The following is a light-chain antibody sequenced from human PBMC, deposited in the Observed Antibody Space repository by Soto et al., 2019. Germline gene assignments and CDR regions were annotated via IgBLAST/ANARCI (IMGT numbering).Light chain of an antibody. CDR2: LAS. CDR1: QDISNH. V-gene: IGKV1-12*01. CDR3: HQAHSFPRS. Sequence: DIQMTQSPSSVSASLGDRVTITCRASQDISNHLAWFQQQPGRAPKLLVYLASSLQSGVPSRFSGSGSGTDFTLTISSLQPEDFATYYCHQAHSFPRSFGQGTKLEIK. J-gene: IGKJ2*01.